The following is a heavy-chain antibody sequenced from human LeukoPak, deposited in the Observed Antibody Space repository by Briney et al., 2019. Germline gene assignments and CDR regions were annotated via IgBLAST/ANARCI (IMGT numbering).Heavy chain of an antibody. V-gene: IGHV3-20*01. D-gene: IGHD6-13*01. CDR3: ARDLTPYGIYGQQLFNDAFDI. J-gene: IGHJ3*02. CDR2: INWNGGST. Sequence: GGSLRLSCAASGFTFDDYGMSWVRQAPGKGLEWVSGINWNGGSTGYADSVKGRFTISRDNAKNSLYLQMNSLRAEDTALYHCARDLTPYGIYGQQLFNDAFDIWGQGTMVTISS. CDR1: GFTFDDYG.